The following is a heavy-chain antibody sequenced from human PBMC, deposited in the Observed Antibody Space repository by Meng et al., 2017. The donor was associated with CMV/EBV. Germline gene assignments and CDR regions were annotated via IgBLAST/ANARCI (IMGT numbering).Heavy chain of an antibody. CDR2: ISAYNGNT. J-gene: IGHJ6*02. Sequence: ASVKVSCKASGYTITSYGISWVRQAPGQGLEWMGWISAYNGNTNDAQKLQGRVTMTTDTSTSTTYMELRSLSSDDTAVYYYAGVCSITSCYVVEPPEILYYYYGMDVWDQGTTVTVSS. V-gene: IGHV1-18*01. D-gene: IGHD2-2*01. CDR1: GYTITSYG. CDR3: AGVCSITSCYVVEPPEILYYYYGMDV.